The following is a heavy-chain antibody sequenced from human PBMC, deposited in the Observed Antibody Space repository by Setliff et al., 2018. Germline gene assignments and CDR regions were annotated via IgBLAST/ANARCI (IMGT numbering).Heavy chain of an antibody. CDR3: VRGPGPSVVVAMPFDR. J-gene: IGHJ4*02. D-gene: IGHD5-12*01. CDR2: ISPYNGNT. Sequence: GASVKVSCKTSGYNFITFGVSWVRQAPGQGLERMGWISPYNGNTNYAQRFQGRVTMTSDTSTTTVYMELTSLKSDDTAVYYCVRGPGPSVVVAMPFDRWGQGTLVTVSS. V-gene: IGHV1-18*01. CDR1: GYNFITFG.